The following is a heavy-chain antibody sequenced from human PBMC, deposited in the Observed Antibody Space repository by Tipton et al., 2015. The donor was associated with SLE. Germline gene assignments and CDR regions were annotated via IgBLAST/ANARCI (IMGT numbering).Heavy chain of an antibody. J-gene: IGHJ3*02. D-gene: IGHD2/OR15-2a*01. V-gene: IGHV4-4*07. Sequence: TLSLTCNVSGVSISTSYWSWIRQPAGKGLEWIGRIYTSGATAYNPSLKSRVTLSVDMSKKQIFLKMTSVTAADSAVYFCARVWLNNAFDIWGQVTRVTVSS. CDR1: GVSISTSY. CDR2: IYTSGAT. CDR3: ARVWLNNAFDI.